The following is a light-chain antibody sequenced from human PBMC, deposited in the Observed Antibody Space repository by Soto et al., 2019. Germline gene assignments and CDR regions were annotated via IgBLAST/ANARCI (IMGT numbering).Light chain of an antibody. CDR3: CSYAGSSTLDVV. J-gene: IGLJ2*01. Sequence: QSALTQPASVSGSPGQSITISCTGTSSDVGSYNLVSWYQQHPGKAPKLMIYEGNKRPSGVSNRFSGSKYGNTASLTISGLQAEDDADYYCCSYAGSSTLDVVFGGGTKLTVL. V-gene: IGLV2-23*01. CDR2: EGN. CDR1: SSDVGSYNL.